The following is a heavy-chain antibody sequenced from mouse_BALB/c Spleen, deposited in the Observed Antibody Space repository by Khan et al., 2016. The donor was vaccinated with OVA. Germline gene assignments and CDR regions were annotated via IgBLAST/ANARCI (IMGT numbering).Heavy chain of an antibody. CDR1: GYTFTNYW. Sequence: VQLKESGTVLARPGASVKMSCKGSGYTFTNYWMHWVKQRPGQGLEWIGVIYPGNSDTNYNQKFKGKAKLTAVTSTITAYIARNSLTNEEFEVYYCTRNGFGNYGKWDYWGQGTTLTVSS. CDR2: IYPGNSDT. V-gene: IGHV1-5*01. J-gene: IGHJ2*01. CDR3: TRNGFGNYGKWDY. D-gene: IGHD2-1*01.